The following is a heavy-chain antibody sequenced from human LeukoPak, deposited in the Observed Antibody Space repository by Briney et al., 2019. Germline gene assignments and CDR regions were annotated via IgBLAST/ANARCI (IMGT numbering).Heavy chain of an antibody. Sequence: GESLKISCKGTGYRFSSYWIGWVRQMPGKGQEWMGITYPADSDTRYSPSFQGQVTISADNSITTAYLQWSSLKASDSAIYYCAKIAVAAPDAFDIWGQGTMVTVSS. CDR3: AKIAVAAPDAFDI. D-gene: IGHD6-19*01. J-gene: IGHJ3*02. CDR1: GYRFSSYW. CDR2: TYPADSDT. V-gene: IGHV5-51*01.